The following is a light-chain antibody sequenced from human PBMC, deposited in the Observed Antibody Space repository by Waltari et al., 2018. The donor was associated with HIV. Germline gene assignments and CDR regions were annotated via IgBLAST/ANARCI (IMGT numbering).Light chain of an antibody. J-gene: IGKJ2*01. CDR2: GAS. Sequence: LVLTQSPGPLSLSPGERATLSCRASQSLTGNSLACYQQLPGQPPRLLIYGASNRATRVPDRFTAFGSGTDFTLTITELEPADSAIYFCQQHDNSLYTFGRGTRLEI. V-gene: IGKV3-20*01. CDR3: QQHDNSLYT. CDR1: QSLTGNS.